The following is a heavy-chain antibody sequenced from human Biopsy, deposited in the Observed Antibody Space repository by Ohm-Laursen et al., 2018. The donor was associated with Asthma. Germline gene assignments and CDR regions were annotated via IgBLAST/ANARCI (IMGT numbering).Heavy chain of an antibody. CDR2: ISYDGTNK. Sequence: SLRLSCAASGFTFSDYDMHWVRQAPGKGLEWVAVISYDGTNKDYADSVKGRFTFSRDSSQNTLSLEMNSLRAEDTAVYYCARAVSSSWWAVEYWGQGTLVTVSS. CDR3: ARAVSSSWWAVEY. J-gene: IGHJ4*02. V-gene: IGHV3-30-3*01. D-gene: IGHD6-6*01. CDR1: GFTFSDYD.